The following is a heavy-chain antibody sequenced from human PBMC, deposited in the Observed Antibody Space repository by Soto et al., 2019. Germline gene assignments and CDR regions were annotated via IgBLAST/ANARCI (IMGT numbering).Heavy chain of an antibody. V-gene: IGHV4-31*11. Sequence: QLQLQESGPGLVKPSQTLSLTCAVSGGSISNGGYYWSGIRQHPGKGLEWIGSIYFSGSTYYNPSLKSRVTLPVATPKNQFSLKLSSVTAADTAVYYCARDSHSQQPNHRWGGGYMDVWGKGTTVTVSS. CDR1: GGSISNGGYY. CDR3: ARDSHSQQPNHRWGGGYMDV. J-gene: IGHJ6*03. D-gene: IGHD6-13*01. CDR2: IYFSGST.